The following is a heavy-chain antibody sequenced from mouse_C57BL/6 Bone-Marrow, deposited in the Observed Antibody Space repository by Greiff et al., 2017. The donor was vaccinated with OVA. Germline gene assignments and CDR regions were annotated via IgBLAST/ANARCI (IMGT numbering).Heavy chain of an antibody. CDR3: ARRNAYNGDSDIGV. CDR2: INPRDGST. CDR1: GYTFTDHT. Sequence: QVQLQQSDAELVKPGASVKISCKVSGYTFTDHTIHWMKQRPEQGLEWIGNINPRDGSTKYNEKFKGKATLTAEKSSSTAYMKLNSLTSEDSAVYFCARRNAYNGDSDIGVWGKGTSVTVSS. D-gene: IGHD1-1*01. J-gene: IGHJ1*03. V-gene: IGHV1-78*01.